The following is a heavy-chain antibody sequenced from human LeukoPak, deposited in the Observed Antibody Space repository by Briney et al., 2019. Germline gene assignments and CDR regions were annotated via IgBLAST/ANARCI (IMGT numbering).Heavy chain of an antibody. CDR1: GGTFSSYA. CDR3: ARMGLYDSSPYCYYGMDV. CDR2: IIPSCGTA. Sequence: ASVKVSWKASGGTFSSYAISWVRQAPGQGLEWMGGIIPSCGTANYAQKFQGRVTITTDESTNTAYMELSSLRSEDTAVYYCARMGLYDSSPYCYYGMDVGRQGSTVT. D-gene: IGHD3-22*01. J-gene: IGHJ6*01. V-gene: IGHV1-69*05.